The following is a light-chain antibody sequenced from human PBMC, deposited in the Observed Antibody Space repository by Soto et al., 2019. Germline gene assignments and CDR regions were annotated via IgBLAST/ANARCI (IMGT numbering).Light chain of an antibody. CDR3: QQSYNNPRT. V-gene: IGKV1-39*01. CDR2: AAS. CDR1: QNINNY. J-gene: IGKJ1*01. Sequence: DIQMTQSPSSLSASVGDRVTITCRASQNINNYLNWYQQKPGKAPKLLIYAASSLQSGVPSRFGGSGSGTDFPLTISTLQPEDFATYYCQQSYNNPRTFGQGTKVEVK.